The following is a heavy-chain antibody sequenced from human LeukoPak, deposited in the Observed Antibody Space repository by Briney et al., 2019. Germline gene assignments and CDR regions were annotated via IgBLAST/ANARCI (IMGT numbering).Heavy chain of an antibody. CDR1: GGSISSYY. D-gene: IGHD4-17*01. V-gene: IGHV4-59*01. CDR2: IYYSGST. Sequence: PSGTLSLTCTVSGGSISSYYWSWIRQPPGKGLEWIGYIYYSGSTNYNPSLKSRVTISVDTSKNQFSLKLSSVTAADTAVYYCARDGYKLFGYDYGDRLRAFDIWGQGTMVTVSS. CDR3: ARDGYKLFGYDYGDRLRAFDI. J-gene: IGHJ3*02.